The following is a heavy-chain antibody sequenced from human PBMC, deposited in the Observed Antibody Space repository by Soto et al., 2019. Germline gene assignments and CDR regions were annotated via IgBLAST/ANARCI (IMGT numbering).Heavy chain of an antibody. Sequence: PGGSLRLSCAASGFRFSAYAMHWVRQAPGKGLEWVAVISYEGSNRFYADSVKGRFTVSRDNSKNMAYLQMNSLRGEDTAVFYCAKDYGDYNFNYGMDVWGQGTTVTSP. V-gene: IGHV3-30*18. CDR1: GFRFSAYA. CDR2: ISYEGSNR. D-gene: IGHD4-17*01. CDR3: AKDYGDYNFNYGMDV. J-gene: IGHJ6*02.